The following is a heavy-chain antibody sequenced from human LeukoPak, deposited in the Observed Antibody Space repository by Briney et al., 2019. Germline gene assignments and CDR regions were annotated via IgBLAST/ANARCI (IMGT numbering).Heavy chain of an antibody. V-gene: IGHV3-23*01. CDR2: ISGSGGST. D-gene: IGHD2-15*01. Sequence: GGSLRLSCAASGFTFSSYAMSWVRQAPGKGLEWVSAISGSGGSTYYADSVKGRFTISRDNSKNTLYLQMNSLRAEDTAVYYCAKTYCSGGSCNELDAAFDYWGQGTLVTVSS. CDR3: AKTYCSGGSCNELDAAFDY. J-gene: IGHJ4*02. CDR1: GFTFSSYA.